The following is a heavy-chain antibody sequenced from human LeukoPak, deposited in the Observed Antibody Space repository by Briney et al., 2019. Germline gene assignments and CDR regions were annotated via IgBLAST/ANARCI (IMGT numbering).Heavy chain of an antibody. Sequence: GGSLRLSCAASGFTFSSYGMHWVRQAPGKGLEWVAFIRYDGSNKYYADSVKGRFTISRDNSKNTLYLQMNSQRAEDTAVYYCAKDAPIYCSGGSCYDFDYWGQGTLVTVSS. D-gene: IGHD2-15*01. J-gene: IGHJ4*02. CDR1: GFTFSSYG. CDR3: AKDAPIYCSGGSCYDFDY. CDR2: IRYDGSNK. V-gene: IGHV3-30*02.